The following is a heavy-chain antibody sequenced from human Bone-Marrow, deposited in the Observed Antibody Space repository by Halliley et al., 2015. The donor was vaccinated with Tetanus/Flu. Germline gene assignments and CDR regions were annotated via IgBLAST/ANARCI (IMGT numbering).Heavy chain of an antibody. Sequence: IGASYYRGSAYHNPSLKSRVTISLDPAKNQVSLELTSVAAADTAVYYCAGDLGVRGSNWFDPWGQGIPVTVSS. D-gene: IGHD3-10*01. J-gene: IGHJ5*02. CDR3: AGDLGVRGSNWFDP. V-gene: IGHV4-31*02. CDR2: SYYRGSA.